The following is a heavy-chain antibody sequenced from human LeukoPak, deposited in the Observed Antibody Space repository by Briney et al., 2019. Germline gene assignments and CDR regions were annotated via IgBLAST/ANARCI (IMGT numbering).Heavy chain of an antibody. CDR3: ASLRKRGGAFDI. Sequence: SETLSLTCVVSGGSIITNDYWWDWLRQPPGKGLEWIGTTDHAGTTFYNVSLKSRVTISVDTPNNQFSLRLNSVGAADTAVYYCASLRKRGGAFDIWGQGTMVTVSS. CDR2: TDHAGTT. CDR1: GGSIITNDYW. V-gene: IGHV4-39*01. J-gene: IGHJ3*02.